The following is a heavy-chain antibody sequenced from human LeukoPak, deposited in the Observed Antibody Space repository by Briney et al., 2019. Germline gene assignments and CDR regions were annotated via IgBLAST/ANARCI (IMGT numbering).Heavy chain of an antibody. J-gene: IGHJ4*02. CDR1: GFTFSNYA. CDR2: ISGSGGTT. Sequence: GGSLRLSCAASGFTFSNYAMSWVRQAPGKGLEWVSVISGSGGTTYSADSVKGRFTISRDNSKNTLYLQMNSLRAEDTAAYYCARERGGSGGNTNGYFDYWGQGALVTVSS. CDR3: ARERGGSGGNTNGYFDY. V-gene: IGHV3-23*01. D-gene: IGHD2-8*01.